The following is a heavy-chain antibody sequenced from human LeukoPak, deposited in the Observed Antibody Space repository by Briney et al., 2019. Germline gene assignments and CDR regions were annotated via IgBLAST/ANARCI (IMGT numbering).Heavy chain of an antibody. CDR3: ARVGVAGSSFWFDP. D-gene: IGHD2-15*01. J-gene: IGHJ5*02. V-gene: IGHV4-4*07. CDR1: GGSIRSYS. CDR2: ISSSATT. Sequence: ETLSLTCTISGGSIRSYSWSWIRQPAGKGLEWIGRISSSATTNYNPSLKSRVTMSLDTSKNQFSLKLNSVTAADTAVYYCARVGVAGSSFWFDPWGQGTLVTVSS.